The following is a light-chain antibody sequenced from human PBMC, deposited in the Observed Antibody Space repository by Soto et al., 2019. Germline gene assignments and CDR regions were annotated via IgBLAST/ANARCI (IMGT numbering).Light chain of an antibody. CDR3: QSYDSSLSVLYV. J-gene: IGLJ1*01. V-gene: IGLV1-44*01. CDR2: SND. CDR1: SSNIGSNP. Sequence: QSVVTQPPSASGTPGQRVTISCFGSSSNIGSNPVNWYQQLPGTAPKLLIYSNDQRPSGVPDRFSGSKSGTSASLAISGLQSDDDADYYCQSYDSSLSVLYVFGTGTKVTVL.